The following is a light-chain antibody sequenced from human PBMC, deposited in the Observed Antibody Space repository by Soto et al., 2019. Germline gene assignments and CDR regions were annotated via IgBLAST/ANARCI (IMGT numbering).Light chain of an antibody. V-gene: IGLV2-11*01. CDR2: DVT. Sequence: QSVLTQPRSVSGSPGQSVTISCTGTSSDVGGHHSVSWYQQHPGKAPKLMIFDVTKRPSGVPDRFSGSKSGNTASLTITGLQTEDESDYYCQSYDTGLTGHVLFGGGTKLTVL. CDR1: SSDVGGHHS. CDR3: QSYDTGLTGHVL. J-gene: IGLJ2*01.